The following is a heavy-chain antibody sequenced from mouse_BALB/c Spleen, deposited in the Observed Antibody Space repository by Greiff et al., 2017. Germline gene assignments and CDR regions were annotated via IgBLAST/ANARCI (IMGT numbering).Heavy chain of an antibody. CDR1: GFNIKDYY. Sequence: VQLQQSGAELVRPGALVKLSCKASGFNIKDYYMHWVEQRPEQGLEWIGWIDPENGNTIYDPKFQGKASITADTSSNTAYLQLSSLTSEDTAVYYCARKDYGSSGFAYWGQGTLVTVSA. CDR2: IDPENGNT. D-gene: IGHD1-1*01. J-gene: IGHJ3*01. V-gene: IGHV14-1*02. CDR3: ARKDYGSSGFAY.